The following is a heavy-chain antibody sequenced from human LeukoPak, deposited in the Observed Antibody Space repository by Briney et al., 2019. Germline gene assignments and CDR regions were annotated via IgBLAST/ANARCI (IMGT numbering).Heavy chain of an antibody. Sequence: EGSLRLSCAASGFTLSGYWMHWVRQAPGKGLEWVSRINSDGTSTSYADSVKGRFTIFRDNAKNTLSLQMSSLRDEDTAVYYCLRSYCTTSNCYGWFDPWGQGTLVTVSS. J-gene: IGHJ5*02. CDR3: LRSYCTTSNCYGWFDP. V-gene: IGHV3-74*01. D-gene: IGHD2-2*01. CDR1: GFTLSGYW. CDR2: INSDGTST.